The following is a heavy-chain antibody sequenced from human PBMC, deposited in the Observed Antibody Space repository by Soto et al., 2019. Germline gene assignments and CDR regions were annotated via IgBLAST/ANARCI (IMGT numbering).Heavy chain of an antibody. CDR3: AKDIEYCGGDCAH. V-gene: IGHV3-30*18. J-gene: IGHJ4*02. D-gene: IGHD2-21*02. Sequence: QVQLVESGGGVVQPERSLRLSCAASGFTFSSYGMHWVRQAPGKGLEWVAVISYDGSNKYYADSVKGRFTISRDNSKNTLYLQMNSLRAEDTAVYYCAKDIEYCGGDCAHWGQGTLVTVSS. CDR1: GFTFSSYG. CDR2: ISYDGSNK.